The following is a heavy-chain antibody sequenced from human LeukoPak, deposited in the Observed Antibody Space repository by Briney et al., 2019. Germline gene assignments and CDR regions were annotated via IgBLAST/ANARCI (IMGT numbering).Heavy chain of an antibody. J-gene: IGHJ6*03. CDR2: IYSGGST. CDR3: TTDLDSNYVFYYYYYMDV. Sequence: PGGSLRLSCAATGFTFSDYYMSWIRQAPGKGLEGVSLIYSGGSTYYAHSVKGRFTISRDNSKNTLYLQMNSLKTEDTAVYYCTTDLDSNYVFYYYYYMDVWGKGTTVTVSS. V-gene: IGHV3-66*01. CDR1: GFTFSDYY. D-gene: IGHD4-11*01.